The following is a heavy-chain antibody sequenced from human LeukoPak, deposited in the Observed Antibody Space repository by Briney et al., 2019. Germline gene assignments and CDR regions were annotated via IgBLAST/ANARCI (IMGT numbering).Heavy chain of an antibody. D-gene: IGHD3-10*01. CDR2: ISSSSTI. CDR1: GFTFSSYS. CDR3: ARSRSMVRGNYYFDY. J-gene: IGHJ4*02. Sequence: GGSLRLSCAASGFTFSSYSMNWVRQAPGKGLEWVSYISSSSTIYYADSVKGRFTISRDNAKNSLYLQMNSLRAEDTAVYYCARSRSMVRGNYYFDYWGQGTLVTVSS. V-gene: IGHV3-48*04.